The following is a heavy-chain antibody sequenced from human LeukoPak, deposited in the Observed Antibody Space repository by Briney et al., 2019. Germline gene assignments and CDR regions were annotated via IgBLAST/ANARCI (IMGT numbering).Heavy chain of an antibody. J-gene: IGHJ4*02. CDR3: ARDTGDLGYCSGGSCYLSDY. V-gene: IGHV3-23*01. D-gene: IGHD2-15*01. CDR2: ISGSGGST. CDR1: GFTFSSYA. Sequence: GGSLRLSCAASGFTFSSYAMSWVRQAPGKGLEWVSAISGSGGSTYYADSVKGRFTISRDNSKNTLYLQMNSLRAEDTAVYYCARDTGDLGYCSGGSCYLSDYWGQGTLVTVSS.